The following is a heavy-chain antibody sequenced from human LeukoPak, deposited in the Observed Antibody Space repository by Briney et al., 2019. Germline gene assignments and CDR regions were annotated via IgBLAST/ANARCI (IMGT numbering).Heavy chain of an antibody. J-gene: IGHJ3*02. CDR2: ISGSGGST. CDR3: ASRRWLHRKAFDI. V-gene: IGHV3-23*01. D-gene: IGHD5-24*01. CDR1: GFTFSSYA. Sequence: GGSLRLSCAASGFTFSSYAMSWVRQAPGKGLEWVSAISGSGGSTYYADSVKGRFTISRDNSKNTLYLQMNSLRAEDTAVYYCASRRWLHRKAFDIWGQGTMVTVSS.